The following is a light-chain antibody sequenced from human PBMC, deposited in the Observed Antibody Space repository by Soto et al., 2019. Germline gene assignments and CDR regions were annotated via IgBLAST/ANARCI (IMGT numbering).Light chain of an antibody. CDR2: EVS. CDR3: SSYVNNQV. V-gene: IGLV2-8*01. Sequence: QSALTQPPSASGSPGQSVTISCTGTSSDVGRYNYVSRYQQHPGEAPRLIIYEVSKRPSGVPDRFSGSKSGNTASLTVSGLQAEDEDDYYCSSYVNNQVFGGGTQLTDL. J-gene: IGLJ2*01. CDR1: SSDVGRYNY.